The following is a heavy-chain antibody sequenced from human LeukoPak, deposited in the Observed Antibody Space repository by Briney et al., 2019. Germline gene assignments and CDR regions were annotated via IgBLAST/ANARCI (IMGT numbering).Heavy chain of an antibody. V-gene: IGHV3-48*03. CDR3: ARDSSDDYDSSALPRH. Sequence: PGGSLRLSCAASGFTFSSYEMNWVRQAPGKGLEWVSYISGSGSTIYYADSVKGRFTISRDNAKNSLYLQMSSLRAEDTAVYYCARDSSDDYDSSALPRHWGQGTLVTVSS. D-gene: IGHD3-22*01. CDR1: GFTFSSYE. CDR2: ISGSGSTI. J-gene: IGHJ4*02.